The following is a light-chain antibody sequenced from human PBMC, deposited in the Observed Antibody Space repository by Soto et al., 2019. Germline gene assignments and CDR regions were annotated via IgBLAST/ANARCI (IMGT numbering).Light chain of an antibody. CDR1: RDIKTS. V-gene: IGKV1-12*01. CDR2: DAS. J-gene: IGKJ4*01. CDR3: QQINSFPPT. Sequence: DIQMTQSPSSVSASVGDRVTITCRASRDIKTSLAWYQQRPGKGPELLIYDASTLQSGVPSRISGSGSGTKFTLTISRLQPEDFATFYRQQINSFPPTFGGGTKVAI.